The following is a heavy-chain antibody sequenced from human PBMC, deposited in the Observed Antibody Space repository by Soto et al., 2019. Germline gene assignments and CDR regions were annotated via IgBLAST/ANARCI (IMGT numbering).Heavy chain of an antibody. CDR3: ARDLRGYSRYDYLDY. CDR1: GGSISSGGYY. J-gene: IGHJ4*02. V-gene: IGHV4-31*03. D-gene: IGHD5-12*01. CDR2: SYYTGSS. Sequence: SETLSLTCTVSGGSISSGGYYWSWIRQHPGKGLEWVGYSYYTGSSYYNPSLKSRVTISVDASKNQLSLRLASVTAADTAVYYCARDLRGYSRYDYLDYWGQGIPVTVAS.